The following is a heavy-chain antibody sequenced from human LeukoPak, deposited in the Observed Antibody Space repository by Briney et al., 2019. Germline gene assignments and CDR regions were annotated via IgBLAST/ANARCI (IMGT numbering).Heavy chain of an antibody. V-gene: IGHV4-34*01. CDR1: GGSFSGYY. D-gene: IGHD2-15*01. J-gene: IGHJ4*02. CDR3: ARLPLVGYCSGGSCYHRLYYFDY. CDR2: INHSGST. Sequence: SETLSLTCAVYGGSFSGYYWSWIRQPPGKGLEWIGEINHSGSTNYNPSLKSRVTISVDTSKNQFSLKLSSVTAADTAVYYCARLPLVGYCSGGSCYHRLYYFDYWGQGTLVTVSS.